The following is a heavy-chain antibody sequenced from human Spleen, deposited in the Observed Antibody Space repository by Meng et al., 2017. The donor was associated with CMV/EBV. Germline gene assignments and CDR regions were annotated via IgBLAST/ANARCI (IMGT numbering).Heavy chain of an antibody. CDR1: GFTFSSYW. CDR3: ARDVDTTTPRSDYYYGMDL. J-gene: IGHJ6*02. CDR2: IKQDGSEK. Sequence: GESLKISCAASGFTFSSYWMSWVRQAPGKGLEWVANIKQDGSEKYYVDSVKGRFTISRDNAKNSLYLQMNSLRAEDTAVYYCARDVDTTTPRSDYYYGMDLWGQGTAVTVSS. V-gene: IGHV3-7*01. D-gene: IGHD2-15*01.